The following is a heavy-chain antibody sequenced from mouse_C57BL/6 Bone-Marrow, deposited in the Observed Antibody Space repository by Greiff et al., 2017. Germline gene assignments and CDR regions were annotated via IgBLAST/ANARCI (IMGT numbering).Heavy chain of an antibody. CDR3: ARKGDLALTTVVGNFDD. D-gene: IGHD1-1*01. Sequence: QVTLKESGPGILQPSQTLSLTCSFSGFSLSTFGMGVGWIRQPSGKGLEWLAHIWWDDDKYYNPALKSRLTISKDTSKNQVFLKIANVDTADTATYYCARKGDLALTTVVGNFDDWGQGTTLTVSS. CDR1: GFSLSTFGMG. V-gene: IGHV8-8*01. CDR2: IWWDDDK. J-gene: IGHJ2*01.